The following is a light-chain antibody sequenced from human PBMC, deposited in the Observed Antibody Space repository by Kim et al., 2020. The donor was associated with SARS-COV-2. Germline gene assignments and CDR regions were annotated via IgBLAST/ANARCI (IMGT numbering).Light chain of an antibody. J-gene: IGKJ2*01. Sequence: DTQMTQSPSTLSASVGDRVTITCRASQRIGRWLAWFQQKPGEAPKLLIYDASTLESGVPSRFSGSGSGTEFTLTISSLQPDDIATYYCQRYNTYPYTFAQGTKLEIK. CDR3: QRYNTYPYT. V-gene: IGKV1-5*01. CDR2: DAS. CDR1: QRIGRW.